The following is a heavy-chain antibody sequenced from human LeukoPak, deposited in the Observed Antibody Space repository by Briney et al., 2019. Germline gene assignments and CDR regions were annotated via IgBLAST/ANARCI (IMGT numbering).Heavy chain of an antibody. Sequence: SVKVSCKASGGTFSSYAISWVRQAPGQGLEWMGRIIPILGIANYAQKFRGRVTITADKSTSTAYMELSSLRSEDTAVYYCARGKVRGSYFDYHSEYFQHWGQGTLVTVSS. V-gene: IGHV1-69*04. D-gene: IGHD1-26*01. CDR1: GGTFSSYA. CDR3: ARGKVRGSYFDYHSEYFQH. J-gene: IGHJ1*01. CDR2: IIPILGIA.